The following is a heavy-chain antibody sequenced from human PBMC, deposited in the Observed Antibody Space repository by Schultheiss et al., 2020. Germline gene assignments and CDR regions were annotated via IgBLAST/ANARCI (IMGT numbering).Heavy chain of an antibody. CDR1: GGSISSGGYS. CDR2: IYYSGST. CDR3: AREGYSGYETGK. V-gene: IGHV4-31*11. Sequence: SQTLSLTCAVSGGSISSGGYSWSWIRQPPGKGLEWIGYIYYSGSTYYNPSLKSRVTISVDTSKNQFSLKLSSVTAADTAVYYCAREGYSGYETGKWGQGTLVTVSS. D-gene: IGHD5-12*01. J-gene: IGHJ4*02.